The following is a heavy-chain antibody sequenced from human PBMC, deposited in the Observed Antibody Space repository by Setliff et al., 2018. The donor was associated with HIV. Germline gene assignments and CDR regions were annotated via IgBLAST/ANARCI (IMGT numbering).Heavy chain of an antibody. D-gene: IGHD4-17*01. J-gene: IGHJ4*02. V-gene: IGHV4-34*01. CDR3: ATFFVSTATTQDY. Sequence: PSETLSLTCAVYGGSFSGYYWSWIRQPPGKGLEWIGEINHSGSSNYNPSLKSRVTISVDTSKNQFSLNLTSVTAADTCVSYCATFFVSTATTQDYWGQGTLVTVSS. CDR1: GGSFSGYY. CDR2: INHSGSS.